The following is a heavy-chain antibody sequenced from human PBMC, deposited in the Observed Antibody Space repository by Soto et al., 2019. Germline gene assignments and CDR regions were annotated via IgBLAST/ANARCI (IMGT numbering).Heavy chain of an antibody. CDR1: GGTFSSYA. CDR3: ARDRYYYGSGSTFDY. CDR2: IIPIFGTA. D-gene: IGHD3-10*01. Sequence: ASVKVSCKASGGTFSSYAISWVRQAPGQGLEWMGGIIPIFGTANYAQKFQGRVTITADESTSTAYMELSSLRSEDTAVYYCARDRYYYGSGSTFDYWGQGTLVTVSS. J-gene: IGHJ4*02. V-gene: IGHV1-69*01.